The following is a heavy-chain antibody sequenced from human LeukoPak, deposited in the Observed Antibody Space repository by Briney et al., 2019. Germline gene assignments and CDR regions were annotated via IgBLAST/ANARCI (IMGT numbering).Heavy chain of an antibody. V-gene: IGHV3-30*02. Sequence: GGSLRLSCAASGFTFSSYGMRWVRQAPGKGLEWVAFIRYDGSNKYYADSVKGRFTISRDNSKNTLYLQMNSLRAEDTAVYYCAKDSSPPDYDILTGYYHYWGQGTLVTVSS. CDR2: IRYDGSNK. J-gene: IGHJ4*02. CDR1: GFTFSSYG. CDR3: AKDSSPPDYDILTGYYHY. D-gene: IGHD3-9*01.